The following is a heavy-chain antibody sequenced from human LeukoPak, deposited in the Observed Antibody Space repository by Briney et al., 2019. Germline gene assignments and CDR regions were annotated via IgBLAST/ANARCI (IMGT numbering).Heavy chain of an antibody. CDR2: IKWDGGRT. V-gene: IGHV3-20*04. J-gene: IGHJ4*02. CDR1: GFTFDDHG. Sequence: GGSLRLSCAASGFTFDDHGMSWVRQAPGKGLEWVSGIKWDGGRTGYADSVKGRFTIPRDNAKNSVYLQMNSLRAEDTALYYCAKGVRGVIIELFDYWGQGTLVTVSS. CDR3: AKGVRGVIIELFDY. D-gene: IGHD3-10*01.